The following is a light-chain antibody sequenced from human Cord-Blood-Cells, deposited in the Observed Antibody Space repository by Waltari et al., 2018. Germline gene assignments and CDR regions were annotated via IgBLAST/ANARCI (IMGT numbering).Light chain of an antibody. J-gene: IGLJ1*01. V-gene: IGLV2-14*01. CDR2: DVS. CDR1: TSDVGGYNS. Sequence: QSALTPPASVSGSPGQSITISCTGTTSDVGGYNSVSWYQQHPGKAPKLRIYDVSNRPSGVSKRFSGSKSGNTASRTISGLQAEDEADYYCSSYTSSSTLVCGTGTKVTVL. CDR3: SSYTSSSTLV.